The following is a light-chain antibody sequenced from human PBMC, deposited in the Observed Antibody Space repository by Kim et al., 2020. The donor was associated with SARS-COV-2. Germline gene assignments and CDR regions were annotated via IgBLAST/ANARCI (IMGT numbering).Light chain of an antibody. CDR1: QSVSNDY. CDR2: GAS. Sequence: EIVLTQSPGTLSLSPGERATLSCRASQSVSNDYLAWYQKKPGQAPRLLIYGASIRATGIPDRFSGGGSGTDFTLTISRLEPEDFAVYYCQQYGRSPRTFGQGTKGDIK. J-gene: IGKJ1*01. V-gene: IGKV3-20*01. CDR3: QQYGRSPRT.